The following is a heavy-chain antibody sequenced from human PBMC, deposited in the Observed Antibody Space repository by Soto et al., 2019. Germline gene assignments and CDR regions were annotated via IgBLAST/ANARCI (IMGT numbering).Heavy chain of an antibody. V-gene: IGHV1-3*01. CDR2: INAGNGNT. CDR3: ARGPAAGTRNWFDP. D-gene: IGHD6-13*01. J-gene: IGHJ5*02. Sequence: GASVKVSCKASGYTFTSYAMHWVRQAPGQRLEWMGWINAGNGNTKYSQKFQGRVTITRDTSASTAYMELSSLRSEDTAVYYCARGPAAGTRNWFDPWGQGTLVTVSS. CDR1: GYTFTSYA.